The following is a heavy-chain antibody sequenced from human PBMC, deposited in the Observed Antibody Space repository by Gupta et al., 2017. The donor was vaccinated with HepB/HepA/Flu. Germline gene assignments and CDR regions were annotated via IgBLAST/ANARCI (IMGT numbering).Heavy chain of an antibody. CDR3: ARRTGGYFDWLFFDP. D-gene: IGHD3-9*01. J-gene: IGHJ5*02. CDR1: GRSISSSSYY. Sequence: QLQLQESGPGLVKPSETLSLTCTVSGRSISSSSYYLGWIRQPPGKGLEWIGSIYYSGSTYYNPSLKSRVTISVDTSKNQFSLKLSSVTAADTAVYYCARRTGGYFDWLFFDPWGQGTLVTVSS. V-gene: IGHV4-39*01. CDR2: IYYSGST.